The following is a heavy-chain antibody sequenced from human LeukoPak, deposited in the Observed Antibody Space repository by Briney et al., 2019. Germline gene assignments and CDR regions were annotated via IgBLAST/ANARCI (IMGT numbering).Heavy chain of an antibody. CDR3: AKDMFGVTMIVRALDY. V-gene: IGHV3-9*01. D-gene: IGHD3-22*01. Sequence: AGGSLRPSCAASGFTFYDYAMHWVRQAPGKGLEWVSGISWNSGSIGYADSVKGRFTISRDNAKNSLYLQMNSLRAEDTALYYCAKDMFGVTMIVRALDYWGQGTLVTVSS. J-gene: IGHJ4*02. CDR1: GFTFYDYA. CDR2: ISWNSGSI.